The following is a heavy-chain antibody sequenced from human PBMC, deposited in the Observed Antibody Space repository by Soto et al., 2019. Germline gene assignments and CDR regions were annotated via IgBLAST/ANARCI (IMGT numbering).Heavy chain of an antibody. V-gene: IGHV1-2*04. CDR2: INPNSGGT. CDR3: ARGRYGVLTTGTPSY. J-gene: IGHJ4*02. CDR1: GYTFTGYY. Sequence: ASVKVSCKASGYTFTGYYMHWVRQAPGQGLEWMGWINPNSGGTNYAQKFQGWVTMTRDTSISTAYMELSRLRSDDTAVYYCARGRYGVLTTGTPSYWCQGTLVTVSS. D-gene: IGHD4-17*01.